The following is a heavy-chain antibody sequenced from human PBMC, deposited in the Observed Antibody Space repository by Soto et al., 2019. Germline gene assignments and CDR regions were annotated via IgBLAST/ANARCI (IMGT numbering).Heavy chain of an antibody. J-gene: IGHJ3*02. V-gene: IGHV4-39*07. CDR2: IYYSGST. Sequence: PSETLSLTCTVSGGSISSSSYYWGWIRQHPGKRLEWIGSIYYSGSTYYNPSLKSRVTISVDTSKNQFSLKLSSVTAADTAVYYCARDGQWLVTPGAFDIWGQGTMVTVSS. CDR1: GGSISSSSYY. CDR3: ARDGQWLVTPGAFDI. D-gene: IGHD6-19*01.